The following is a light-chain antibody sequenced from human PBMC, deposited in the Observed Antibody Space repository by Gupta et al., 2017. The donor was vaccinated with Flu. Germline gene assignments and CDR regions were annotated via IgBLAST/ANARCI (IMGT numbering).Light chain of an antibody. J-gene: IGLJ3*02. CDR3: AAWDDIINGVM. CDR2: RNN. CDR1: DSNIRNNY. Sequence: QTVMSQPPSASESPGQRITISCTGDDSNIRNNYVHWYQQVPGTAPRLVVYRNNKRPLGVPDRCSCSKSGTSASPAISGGRHEDEGIYYCAAWDDIINGVMFGGGTKLTVL. V-gene: IGLV1-47*01.